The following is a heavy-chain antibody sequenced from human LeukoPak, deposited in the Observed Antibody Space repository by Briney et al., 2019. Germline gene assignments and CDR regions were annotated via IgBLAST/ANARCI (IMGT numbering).Heavy chain of an antibody. CDR2: ISWNSGSI. J-gene: IGHJ4*02. CDR3: AKSVHYYDSSAPFDY. CDR1: GFTFDDYA. V-gene: IGHV3-9*01. Sequence: PGRSLRLSCAASGFTFDDYAMHWVRQAPGKGLAWVSGISWNSGSIGYADSVNGRFTISRDNAKNSLYLQMNSLRAEDTALYYCAKSVHYYDSSAPFDYWGQGTLVTVSS. D-gene: IGHD3-22*01.